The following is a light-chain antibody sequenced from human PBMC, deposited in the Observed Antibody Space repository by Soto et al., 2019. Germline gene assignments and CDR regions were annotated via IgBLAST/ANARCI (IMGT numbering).Light chain of an antibody. J-gene: IGKJ2*01. CDR2: GAS. CDR1: QSVSSRF. Sequence: EIVLTQSPGTLSLSPGEIATLSCRAIQSVSSRFLAWYKQKPGQAPMLLMYGASSRDTGITDRFSGTGSGTDFPLTLSRLEPEDFAVYYSKQYGSXPYTCGMGTKV. V-gene: IGKV3-20*01. CDR3: KQYGSXPYT.